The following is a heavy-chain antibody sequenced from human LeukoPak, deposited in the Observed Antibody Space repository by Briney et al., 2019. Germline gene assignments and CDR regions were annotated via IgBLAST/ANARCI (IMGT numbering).Heavy chain of an antibody. CDR1: GYTFTSYG. D-gene: IGHD3-22*01. Sequence: ASVKVSCKAFGYTFTSYGITWVRQAPGQGLEWMEWISVYNGDTNYPQKLQGRVTMTTDTSTWTAYMELRSLRSDDTAVYYCARVKALYDSSGYVFSAFDIWGQGTMVTVSS. J-gene: IGHJ3*02. V-gene: IGHV1-18*01. CDR3: ARVKALYDSSGYVFSAFDI. CDR2: ISVYNGDT.